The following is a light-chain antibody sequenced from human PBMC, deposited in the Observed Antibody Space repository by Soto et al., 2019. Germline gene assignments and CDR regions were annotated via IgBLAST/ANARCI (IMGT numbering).Light chain of an antibody. CDR3: QVWDTGNDHVV. V-gene: IGLV3-21*02. CDR1: NIKSKS. Sequence: SYELTQPPSVSVAPGQTARITCGGNNIKSKSVHWYQQRPGQAPVLVVHDDSDRPSGIPERFSGSNYENTATLIITRVEAVDEADYYCQVWDTGNDHVVFGGGTKLTVL. CDR2: DDS. J-gene: IGLJ2*01.